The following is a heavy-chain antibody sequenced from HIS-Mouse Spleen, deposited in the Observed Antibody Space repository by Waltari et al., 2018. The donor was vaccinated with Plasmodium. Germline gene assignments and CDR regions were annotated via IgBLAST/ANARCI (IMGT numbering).Heavy chain of an antibody. CDR2: LSPYNGKT. J-gene: IGHJ3*02. V-gene: IGHV1-18*01. CDR3: AGGSAGDAFDI. Sequence: VQLVQSGAEVKKPGASVKVTCKASGYTFNRYGISGVRPAPGQGLEWMGWLSPYNGKTNVAQKLQGRVTMTTDTATSTAYMELRSLGSDDTAVYYCAGGSAGDAFDIWGQGTMVTVSS. CDR1: GYTFNRYG. D-gene: IGHD6-19*01.